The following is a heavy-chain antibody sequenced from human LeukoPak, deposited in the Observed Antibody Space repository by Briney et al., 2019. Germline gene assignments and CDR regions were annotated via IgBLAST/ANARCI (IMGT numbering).Heavy chain of an antibody. D-gene: IGHD5-18*01. Sequence: PSETLSLTCTVSGGSISSYYWSWIRQPPGKGLEWIGYIYYSGSNNYNPSLKSRVTLSVDTSKNQCALKLSSVTAADTAVYYCARLRRIQLWLGFDYWGQGTLVTVSS. CDR3: ARLRRIQLWLGFDY. V-gene: IGHV4-59*08. CDR2: IYYSGSN. J-gene: IGHJ4*02. CDR1: GGSISSYY.